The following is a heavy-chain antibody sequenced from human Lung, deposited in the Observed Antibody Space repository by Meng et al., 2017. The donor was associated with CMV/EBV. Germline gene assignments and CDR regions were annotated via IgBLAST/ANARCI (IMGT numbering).Heavy chain of an antibody. Sequence: GEXXKISCAASGFTFSSYAMSWVRQAPGKGLEWVSAISGSGGSTYYADSVKGRFTISRDNSKNTLYLQMNSLRAEDTAVYYCAKVVVPAAMRNWLDPWGQGXLVTVSS. V-gene: IGHV3-23*01. CDR1: GFTFSSYA. CDR3: AKVVVPAAMRNWLDP. CDR2: ISGSGGST. D-gene: IGHD2-2*01. J-gene: IGHJ5*02.